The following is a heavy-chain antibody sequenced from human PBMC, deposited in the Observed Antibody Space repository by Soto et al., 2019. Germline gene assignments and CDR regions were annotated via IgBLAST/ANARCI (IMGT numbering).Heavy chain of an antibody. CDR1: GYTFTSYA. CDR2: ISAYNGNT. D-gene: IGHD1-26*01. CDR3: ARDEYLVGAIDFAFDI. J-gene: IGHJ3*02. V-gene: IGHV1-18*01. Sequence: ASVKVSCNASGYTFTSYAISWVRQAPGQGLEWMGWISAYNGNTNYAQKLQGRVTMTTDTSTSTAYMELRSLRSDDTAVYYCARDEYLVGAIDFAFDIWGEGKMVTV.